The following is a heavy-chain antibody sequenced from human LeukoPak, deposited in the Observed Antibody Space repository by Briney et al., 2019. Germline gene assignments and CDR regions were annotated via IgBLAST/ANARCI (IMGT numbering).Heavy chain of an antibody. Sequence: SETLSLTCTVSGGSISSGDYYWSWIRQPPGKGLEWIGYIYYSGSTYYNPSLKSRVTISVDTSKNQFSLKLSSVTAADTAVYYCARAPYYDSSGPDYWGQGTLVTVSS. D-gene: IGHD3-22*01. V-gene: IGHV4-30-4*01. CDR1: GGSISSGDYY. J-gene: IGHJ4*02. CDR2: IYYSGST. CDR3: ARAPYYDSSGPDY.